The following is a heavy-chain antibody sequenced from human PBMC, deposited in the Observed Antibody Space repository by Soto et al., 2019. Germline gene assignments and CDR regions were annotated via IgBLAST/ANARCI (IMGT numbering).Heavy chain of an antibody. CDR1: GFTFSSYG. Sequence: PGGSLSLSCAASGFTFSSYGMHWVRQAPGKGLEWVAVIWYDGSNKYYADSVKGRFTISRDNSKNTLYLQMNSLRAEDTAVYYCARAGLAAPPLRYYYGMDVWGQGTTVTVSS. CDR3: ARAGLAAPPLRYYYGMDV. D-gene: IGHD6-6*01. J-gene: IGHJ6*02. V-gene: IGHV3-33*01. CDR2: IWYDGSNK.